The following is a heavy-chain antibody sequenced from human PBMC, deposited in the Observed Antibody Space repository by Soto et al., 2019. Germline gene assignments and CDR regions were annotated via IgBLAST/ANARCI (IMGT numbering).Heavy chain of an antibody. Sequence: GGSLRLSCAASGFTFSGYAMHWVRQAPGKGLEWVAVISYDGSKTYHADSVRGRFTISRDNSKNTLYLQMNSLRAEDTAVYYCATENKNWELLYWGQGTLVTV. J-gene: IGHJ4*02. CDR2: ISYDGSKT. D-gene: IGHD1-26*01. V-gene: IGHV3-30-3*01. CDR3: ATENKNWELLY. CDR1: GFTFSGYA.